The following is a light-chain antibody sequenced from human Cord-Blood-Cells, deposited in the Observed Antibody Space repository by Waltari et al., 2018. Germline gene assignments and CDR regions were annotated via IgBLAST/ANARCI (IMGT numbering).Light chain of an antibody. CDR3: MKALQTPRT. CDR2: LGS. CDR1: QSLLHSNGYNY. Sequence: IVMPHSPRPLPVNTGSPASVTCGSSQSLLHSNGYNYLEWYLQKPGQSPQLLIYLGSNRASGVPDRFSGRGSGTDFTLKISRVEAEDVGVYYCMKALQTPRTFGQGTKVEIK. J-gene: IGKJ1*01. V-gene: IGKV2-28*01.